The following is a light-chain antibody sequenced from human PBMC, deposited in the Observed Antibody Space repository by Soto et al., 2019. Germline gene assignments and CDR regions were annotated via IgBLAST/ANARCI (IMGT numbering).Light chain of an antibody. Sequence: DIVVTQSPDSLAVSLGDGAALNCKSSQSVLYSSTKKNYIAWYQQKTGQHPKLLIYWASTRESGVTARFRGSGSGTDFTLTISSLQPDEFATYYCQQYNSYYPAFGQGTQVDIK. CDR2: WAS. J-gene: IGKJ1*01. V-gene: IGKV4-1*01. CDR3: QQYNSYYPA. CDR1: QSVLYSSTKKNY.